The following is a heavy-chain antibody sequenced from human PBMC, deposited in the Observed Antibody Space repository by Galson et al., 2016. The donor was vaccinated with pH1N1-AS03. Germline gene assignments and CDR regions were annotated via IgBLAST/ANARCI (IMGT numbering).Heavy chain of an antibody. D-gene: IGHD2-8*01. V-gene: IGHV2-5*02. CDR3: ARSTHVNEGLDY. J-gene: IGHJ4*02. Sequence: PALVKPTQTLTLTCTFSGFSLSTGGVHVAWIRQPPGKALEWLALIFWDGETRYSPSLRSRLTITKDTSKNQVVLTMTNMDPADTGTYYCARSTHVNEGLDYRGQGTLVTVSS. CDR2: IFWDGET. CDR1: GFSLSTGGVH.